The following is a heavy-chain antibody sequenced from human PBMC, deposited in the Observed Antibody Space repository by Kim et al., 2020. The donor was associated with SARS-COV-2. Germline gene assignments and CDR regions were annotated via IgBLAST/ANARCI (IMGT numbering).Heavy chain of an antibody. Sequence: GGSLRLSCAASGFTFSSFGMHWVRQAPGKGLEWVAVILYDGSKKHYVDSVEGRFTISRDNSKNTLYLQMSSLRAEDTAVYYCAKDAYGAGLDVWGQGTTVTVSS. CDR2: ILYDGSKK. D-gene: IGHD4-17*01. V-gene: IGHV3-30*18. CDR3: AKDAYGAGLDV. CDR1: GFTFSSFG. J-gene: IGHJ6*02.